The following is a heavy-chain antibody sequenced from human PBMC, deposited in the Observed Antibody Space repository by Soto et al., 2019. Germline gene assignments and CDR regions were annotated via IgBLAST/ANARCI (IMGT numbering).Heavy chain of an antibody. CDR3: AKVLYYDILTGYTLATGFDY. CDR1: GFTFSSYA. D-gene: IGHD3-9*01. J-gene: IGHJ4*02. Sequence: EVQLLESGGGLVQPGGSLRLPCAASGFTFSSYAMSWVRQAPGKGLEWVSAISGSGGSTYYADSVKGRFTIARDSSKNTLYLQMNSLRAEDTAVYYCAKVLYYDILTGYTLATGFDYWGQGTLVTVSS. CDR2: ISGSGGST. V-gene: IGHV3-23*01.